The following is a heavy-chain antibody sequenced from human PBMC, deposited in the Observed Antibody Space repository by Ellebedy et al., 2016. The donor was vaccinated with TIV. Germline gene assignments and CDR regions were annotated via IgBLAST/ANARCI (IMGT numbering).Heavy chain of an antibody. D-gene: IGHD4-17*01. CDR2: IRQEGDEI. CDR3: ARRASYGDYAVQVNPWFDP. J-gene: IGHJ5*02. Sequence: GESLKISCAASGFNFISYWMTWVRQAPGKGLEWVAKIRQEGDEIYYVESVKGRFTISRDNAKNSLFLQMHSLRVEDTAVYYCARRASYGDYAVQVNPWFDPWGQGTLVTVSS. V-gene: IGHV3-7*01. CDR1: GFNFISYW.